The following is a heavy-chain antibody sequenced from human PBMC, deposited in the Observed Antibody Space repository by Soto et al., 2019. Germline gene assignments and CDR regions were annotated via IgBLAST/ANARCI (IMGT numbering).Heavy chain of an antibody. D-gene: IGHD1-7*01. Sequence: GGSLRLSCAASGFTFSTYSMFWVRQAPGKGLDWVAAISYDGTYIFYADSVKGRFTIPRDNPKNTLYLQMNSLRVEDTAVYYCAKKAGSGTSSLKYFDYWGLGTLVTVSS. V-gene: IGHV3-30-3*02. CDR2: ISYDGTYI. J-gene: IGHJ4*02. CDR1: GFTFSTYS. CDR3: AKKAGSGTSSLKYFDY.